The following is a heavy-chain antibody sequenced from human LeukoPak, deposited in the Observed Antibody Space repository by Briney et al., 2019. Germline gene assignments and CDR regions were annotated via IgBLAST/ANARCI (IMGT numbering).Heavy chain of an antibody. D-gene: IGHD3-10*01. CDR3: ARVVMVRGATDY. CDR1: GGSISSSSYY. CDR2: IYYSGST. J-gene: IGHJ4*02. Sequence: SETLSLTCTVSGGSISSSSYYWGWIRQPPGKGLEWIGSIYYSGSTYYNPSLKSRVTISLDTSKNQFSLKLTSVTAADTAVYYCARVVMVRGATDYWGQGTLVTVSS. V-gene: IGHV4-39*07.